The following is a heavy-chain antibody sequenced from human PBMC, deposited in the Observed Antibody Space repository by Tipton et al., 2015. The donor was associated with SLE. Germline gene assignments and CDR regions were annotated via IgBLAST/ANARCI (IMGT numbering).Heavy chain of an antibody. Sequence: TLSLTCTVSGGSISSYYWSWIRQPAGKGLEWIGRIYTSGSTNYNPSLKSRVTMSVDTSKNQFSLKLSSMTAADTAVYYCARDAPGGTMVRGVIPYYFDYWGQGTLVTVSS. CDR3: ARDAPGGTMVRGVIPYYFDY. CDR1: GGSISSYY. J-gene: IGHJ4*02. D-gene: IGHD3-10*01. V-gene: IGHV4-4*07. CDR2: IYTSGST.